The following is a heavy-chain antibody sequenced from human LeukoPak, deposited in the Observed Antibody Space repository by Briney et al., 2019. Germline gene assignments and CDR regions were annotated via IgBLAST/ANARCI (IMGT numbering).Heavy chain of an antibody. Sequence: PGGSLRLSCAASGFTFSDYYMTWIRQAPGKGLEWVSYIGSSGSPIYYADSVRGRFTISRDNAKNSLYLQMNSLRAEDTAVYYCAREGVGADLANWFDPWGQGTLVTVSS. D-gene: IGHD1-26*01. CDR2: IGSSGSPI. J-gene: IGHJ5*02. CDR1: GFTFSDYY. V-gene: IGHV3-11*01. CDR3: AREGVGADLANWFDP.